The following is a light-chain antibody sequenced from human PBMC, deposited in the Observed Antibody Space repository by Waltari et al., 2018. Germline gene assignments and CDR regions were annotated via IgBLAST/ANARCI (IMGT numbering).Light chain of an antibody. V-gene: IGLV2-23*02. CDR3: SSYAGSSKGV. J-gene: IGLJ2*01. Sequence: QSALTQPASVSGSPGQSITISCTGTSSDVGNYKRVSWYQQHPGQAPKLMIYAVSKRPSGVSDRFSRSKSGDMASLTISGLQPEDEAEYFCSSYAGSSKGVFGGGTKVTVL. CDR1: SSDVGNYKR. CDR2: AVS.